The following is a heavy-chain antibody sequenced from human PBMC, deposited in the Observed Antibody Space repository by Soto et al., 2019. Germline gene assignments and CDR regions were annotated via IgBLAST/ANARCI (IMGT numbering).Heavy chain of an antibody. V-gene: IGHV4-59*08. D-gene: IGHD6-19*01. J-gene: IGHJ4*02. CDR1: GGSISSYY. Sequence: SVTLSLTCTVSGGSISSYYWSWIRQPPGKGLEWIGYIYYSGSTNYNPSLKSRVTISVDTSKNQFSLKLSSVTAADTAVYYCARHVEWLVRPFDYLGQGTLVTVSS. CDR3: ARHVEWLVRPFDY. CDR2: IYYSGST.